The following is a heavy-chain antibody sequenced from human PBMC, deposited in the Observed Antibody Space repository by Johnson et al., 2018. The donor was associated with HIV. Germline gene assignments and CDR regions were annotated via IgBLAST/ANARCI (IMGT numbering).Heavy chain of an antibody. CDR2: IKSKTHGETT. D-gene: IGHD6-13*01. J-gene: IGHJ3*02. CDR3: TTYSIIHAFDI. CDR1: GFIFSNAW. V-gene: IGHV3-15*01. Sequence: VQLVESGGGLVKPGGSLRLSCAASGFIFSNAWMHWVRQAPGKGLEWVGRIKSKTHGETTDYAAPVKGRFSISRDDSKNTLYLKMNSLKTEDTAVYYCTTYSIIHAFDIWGQGTMVTVSS.